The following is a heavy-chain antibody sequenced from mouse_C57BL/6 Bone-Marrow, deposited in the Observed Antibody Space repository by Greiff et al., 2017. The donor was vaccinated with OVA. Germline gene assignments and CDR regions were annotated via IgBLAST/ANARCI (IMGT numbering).Heavy chain of an antibody. CDR2: ISYDGSN. Sequence: ESGPGLVKPSQSLSLTCSVTGYSITSGYYWNWIRQFPGNKLEWMGYISYDGSNNYNPSLKNRISITRDTSKNQFFLKLNSVTTEDTATYYCARGTGTGFDYWGQGTTLTVSS. D-gene: IGHD4-1*01. CDR3: ARGTGTGFDY. CDR1: GYSITSGYY. J-gene: IGHJ2*01. V-gene: IGHV3-6*01.